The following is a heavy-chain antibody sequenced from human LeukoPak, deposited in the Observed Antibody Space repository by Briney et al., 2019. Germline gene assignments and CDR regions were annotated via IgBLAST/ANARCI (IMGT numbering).Heavy chain of an antibody. CDR1: GFTVSSNY. D-gene: IGHD4-17*01. Sequence: PGGSLRLSCAASGFTVSSNYMSWVRQAPGKGLEWVSVIYSGGSTYYADSAKGRFTISRDNSKNTLYLQMNSLRAEDTAVYYCARTAGNDYGDYYFDYWGQGTLVTVSS. CDR3: ARTAGNDYGDYYFDY. V-gene: IGHV3-66*01. CDR2: IYSGGST. J-gene: IGHJ4*02.